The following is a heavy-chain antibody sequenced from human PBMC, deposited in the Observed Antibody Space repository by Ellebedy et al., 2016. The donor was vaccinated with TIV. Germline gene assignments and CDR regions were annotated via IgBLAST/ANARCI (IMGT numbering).Heavy chain of an antibody. V-gene: IGHV3-48*04. Sequence: GESLKISXAASGFTFSSYSMNWVRQAPGKGLEWVSYISSSSSTIYYADSVKGRFTISRDNAKNSLYLQMNSLRAEDTALYYCAKDLYCSSTSCYDYWGQGTLVTVSS. CDR3: AKDLYCSSTSCYDY. D-gene: IGHD2-2*01. CDR1: GFTFSSYS. CDR2: ISSSSSTI. J-gene: IGHJ4*02.